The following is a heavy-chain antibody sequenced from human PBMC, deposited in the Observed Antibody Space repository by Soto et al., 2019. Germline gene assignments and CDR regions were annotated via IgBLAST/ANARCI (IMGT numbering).Heavy chain of an antibody. J-gene: IGHJ4*02. V-gene: IGHV3-23*01. CDR2: ISGSGGRS. Sequence: EVQLLDSGGGLVQPGGSLGLSWAPSGFPFSNFPLTWVRQGPGRGLDWASGISGSGGRSYYADSVKGRFTISRDNSKSTLYLQMNSLRAEDTAVYYCAKAYFVWSSEQPYYFDYWGQGTLVTVSS. CDR3: AKAYFVWSSEQPYYFDY. D-gene: IGHD3-16*01. CDR1: GFPFSNFP.